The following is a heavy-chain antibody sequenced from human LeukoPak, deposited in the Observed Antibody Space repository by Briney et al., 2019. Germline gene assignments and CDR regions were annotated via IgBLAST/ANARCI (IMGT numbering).Heavy chain of an antibody. D-gene: IGHD6-13*01. CDR1: GYSFTSYW. Sequence: GESLKISCKGSGYSFTSYWIGWVRQMPGKGLEWMGIIYPGDSDTRYSPSFQGQVTTSADKSISTAYLQWSSLKASDTAMYYCARHCNGQYSSSWYWFDPWGQGTLVTVSS. CDR3: ARHCNGQYSSSWYWFDP. V-gene: IGHV5-51*01. J-gene: IGHJ5*02. CDR2: IYPGDSDT.